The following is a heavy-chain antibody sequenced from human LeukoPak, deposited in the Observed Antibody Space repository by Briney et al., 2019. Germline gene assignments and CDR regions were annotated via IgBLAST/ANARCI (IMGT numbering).Heavy chain of an antibody. Sequence: GGSPRLSCAASGFTFSSYGMHWVRQAPGKGLEWVAVISYDGSNKHYADSVKGRFTISRDNSKNTLYLQMNSLRAEDTAVYYCAKDRLAVTNPLSGGIRFYGMDVWGQGTTVTVSS. V-gene: IGHV3-30*18. CDR3: AKDRLAVTNPLSGGIRFYGMDV. D-gene: IGHD4-17*01. CDR1: GFTFSSYG. J-gene: IGHJ6*02. CDR2: ISYDGSNK.